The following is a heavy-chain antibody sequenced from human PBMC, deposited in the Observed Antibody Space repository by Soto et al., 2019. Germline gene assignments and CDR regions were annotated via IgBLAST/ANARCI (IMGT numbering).Heavy chain of an antibody. V-gene: IGHV1-69*13. CDR3: ATPNELGYCSGGSCFQNLDY. D-gene: IGHD2-15*01. CDR1: GGTFSSYA. CDR2: IIPIFGTA. J-gene: IGHJ4*02. Sequence: SVKVSCKASGGTFSSYAISWVRQAPGQGLEWMGGIIPIFGTANYAQKFQGRITITADESTSTAYMELSSLRSEDTAVYYCATPNELGYCSGGSCFQNLDYWGQGTLVTVSS.